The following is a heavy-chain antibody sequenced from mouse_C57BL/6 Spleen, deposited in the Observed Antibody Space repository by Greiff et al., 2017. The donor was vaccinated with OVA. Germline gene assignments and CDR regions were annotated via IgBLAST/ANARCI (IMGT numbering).Heavy chain of an antibody. CDR3: ARRDYGSSYRYFDV. V-gene: IGHV4-1*01. J-gene: IGHJ1*03. CDR2: INPDSSTI. D-gene: IGHD1-1*01. Sequence: EVKLQESGGGLVQPGGSLKLSCAASGIDFSRYWMSWVRRAPGKGLEWIGEINPDSSTINYAPSLKDKFIISRDNAKNTLYLQMSKVRSEDTALYYGARRDYGSSYRYFDVWGTGTTVTVSS. CDR1: GIDFSRYW.